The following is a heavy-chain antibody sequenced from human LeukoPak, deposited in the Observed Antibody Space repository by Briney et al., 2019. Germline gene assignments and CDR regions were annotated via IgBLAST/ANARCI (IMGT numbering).Heavy chain of an antibody. D-gene: IGHD2-8*01. V-gene: IGHV3-7*01. Sequence: GGSLRLSCTASGFTFSSYWMTWVRQAPGKGLEWVANIKQDGTENYYVDSVTGRFTISRDNAMNSLYLQMNSLRGEDTAVYYCARDVNGYRDYWGQGTLVTVSS. CDR2: IKQDGTEN. CDR1: GFTFSSYW. J-gene: IGHJ4*02. CDR3: ARDVNGYRDY.